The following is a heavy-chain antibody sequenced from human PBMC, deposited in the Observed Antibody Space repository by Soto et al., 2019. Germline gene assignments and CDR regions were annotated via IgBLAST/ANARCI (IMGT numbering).Heavy chain of an antibody. J-gene: IGHJ6*02. CDR2: INVYNGNT. V-gene: IGHV1-18*01. CDR3: ARDPLIVAVSSDYGMDV. D-gene: IGHD2-21*01. Sequence: GASVKVSCKASGYTFTNYGINWVRQAPGQGLEWMGWINVYNGNTNYAQSLQGRVTMTTDTSTNTAYMELRSLRSDDTAVYYCARDPLIVAVSSDYGMDVSGQGTTVTVSS. CDR1: GYTFTNYG.